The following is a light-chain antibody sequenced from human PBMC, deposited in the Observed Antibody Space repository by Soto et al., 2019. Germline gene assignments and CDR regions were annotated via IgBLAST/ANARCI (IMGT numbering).Light chain of an antibody. CDR3: SAYAGSNVVV. CDR2: EVN. CDR1: SSDVGGYKY. V-gene: IGLV2-8*01. Sequence: QSALTQPPSASGSPGQSVTMSCTGTSSDVGGYKYVCWYQHHPGKAPKLIIYEVNKRPSWVPDRFSGSKSGNTASLTVSGLLAEDEGGYYCSAYAGSNVVVFGGGTKLTVL. J-gene: IGLJ2*01.